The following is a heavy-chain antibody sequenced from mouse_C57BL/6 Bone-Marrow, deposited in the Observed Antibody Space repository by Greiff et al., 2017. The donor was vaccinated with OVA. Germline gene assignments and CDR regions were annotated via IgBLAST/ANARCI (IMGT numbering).Heavy chain of an antibody. CDR1: GYTFTSYW. V-gene: IGHV1-59*01. CDR2: IDPSDSYT. J-gene: IGHJ1*03. CDR3: ARPPFRRYWYFDV. Sequence: VQLQQPGAELVRPGTSVKLSCKASGYTFTSYWMHWVKQRPGHGLEWIGVIDPSDSYTNYNQKFKGKATLTVDTSSSTAYMQLSSLTSEDSAVYYCARPPFRRYWYFDVWGTGTTVTVSS.